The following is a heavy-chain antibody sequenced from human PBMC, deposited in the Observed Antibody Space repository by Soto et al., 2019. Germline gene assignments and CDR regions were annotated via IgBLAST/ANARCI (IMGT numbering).Heavy chain of an antibody. Sequence: GESLKISCKGSGYSFTSYWISWVRQMPGKGLEWMGRIDPSDSYTNYSPSFQGHVTISADKSISTAYLQWSSLKASDTAMYYCARGAGISPSHYYYGMDVWGQGTTITVSS. J-gene: IGHJ6*02. CDR1: GYSFTSYW. CDR2: IDPSDSYT. D-gene: IGHD6-19*01. CDR3: ARGAGISPSHYYYGMDV. V-gene: IGHV5-10-1*01.